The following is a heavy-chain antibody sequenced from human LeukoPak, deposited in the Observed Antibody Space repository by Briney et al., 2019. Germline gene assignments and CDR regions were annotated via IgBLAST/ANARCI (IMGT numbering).Heavy chain of an antibody. CDR1: GGSTRSSYYY. Sequence: SETLSLTCTVSGGSTRSSYYYWGWIRQPPGKGLEWIGEINHSGSTNYNPSLKSRVTISVDTSKNQFSLKLSSVTAADTAVYYCARGTGRYSYGSRFDYWGQGTLVTVSS. CDR3: ARGTGRYSYGSRFDY. J-gene: IGHJ4*02. D-gene: IGHD5-18*01. CDR2: INHSGST. V-gene: IGHV4-39*07.